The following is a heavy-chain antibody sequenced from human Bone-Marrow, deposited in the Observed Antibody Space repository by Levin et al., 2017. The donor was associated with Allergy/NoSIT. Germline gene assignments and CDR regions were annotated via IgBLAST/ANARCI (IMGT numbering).Heavy chain of an antibody. J-gene: IGHJ6*02. Sequence: TGGSLRLSCATSGFPFSTYGMAWVRQAPGKGLEWVASITTTSNYIHYADSVKGRFTISRDNANNSLSLQMNRLRGEDTAVYYCARAAGAAGRGGMDVWGQGAAVTVSS. D-gene: IGHD6-13*01. V-gene: IGHV3-21*01. CDR2: ITTTSNYI. CDR3: ARAAGAAGRGGMDV. CDR1: GFPFSTYG.